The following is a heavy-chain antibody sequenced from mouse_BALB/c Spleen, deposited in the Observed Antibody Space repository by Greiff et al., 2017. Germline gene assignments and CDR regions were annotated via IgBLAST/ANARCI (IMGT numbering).Heavy chain of an antibody. Sequence: QVQLQQSGPELVKPGASVRISCKASGYTFTSYYIHWVKQRPGQGLEWIGYINPSSGYTNYNQKFKDKATLTADKSSSTAYMQLSSLTSEDSAVYYWARGRDGPWDYWGQGTTLTVSA. CDR1: GYTFTSYY. J-gene: IGHJ2*01. CDR3: ARGRDGPWDY. V-gene: IGHV1S26*01. CDR2: INPSSGYT. D-gene: IGHD2-3*01.